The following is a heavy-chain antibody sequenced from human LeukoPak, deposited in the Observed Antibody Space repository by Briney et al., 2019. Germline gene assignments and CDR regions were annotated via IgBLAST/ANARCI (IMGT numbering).Heavy chain of an antibody. Sequence: GGSLRLSCAASGFTFSNYWMSWVRQAPGKGLEWVANIRQDGSEIYYVDSVKGRFTISRDDAKNSLFLQMNSLRAEDTAVYYCARDKIVGATYFDYWGQGTLVTVSS. J-gene: IGHJ4*02. V-gene: IGHV3-7*01. CDR2: IRQDGSEI. D-gene: IGHD1-26*01. CDR1: GFTFSNYW. CDR3: ARDKIVGATYFDY.